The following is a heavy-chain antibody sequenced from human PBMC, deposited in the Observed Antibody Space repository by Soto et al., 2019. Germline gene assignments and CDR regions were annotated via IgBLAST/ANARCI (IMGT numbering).Heavy chain of an antibody. D-gene: IGHD2-8*02. V-gene: IGHV3-15*07. Sequence: PGGSLRLSCAASGFTFSYAWMNWVRQAPGKGLEWVGRIKSKIDGGTTDYAAPVKGRFIISRDDSKNTVYLQMNSLKTEDTAVYYCLEYWHGMDVWGQGTTVTVSS. CDR3: LEYWHGMDV. J-gene: IGHJ6*02. CDR1: GFTFSYAW. CDR2: IKSKIDGGTT.